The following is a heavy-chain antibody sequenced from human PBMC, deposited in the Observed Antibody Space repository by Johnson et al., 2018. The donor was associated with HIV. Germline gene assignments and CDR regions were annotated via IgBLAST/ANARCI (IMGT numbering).Heavy chain of an antibody. Sequence: VQLVESGGGVVQPGGSLRLSCAASRFTFSSYWMTWVRQAPGKGLEWVANIKQDGTEMYYVDSVKGRFTISRDNAKNSLYMQMNSLRVEDTAVYYCARRGMVQGVINAFDIWGQGTMVTVSS. CDR2: IKQDGTEM. J-gene: IGHJ3*02. V-gene: IGHV3-7*05. D-gene: IGHD3-10*01. CDR1: RFTFSSYW. CDR3: ARRGMVQGVINAFDI.